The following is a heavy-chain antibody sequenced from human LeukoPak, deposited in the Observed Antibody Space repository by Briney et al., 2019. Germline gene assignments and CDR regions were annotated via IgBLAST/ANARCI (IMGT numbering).Heavy chain of an antibody. Sequence: PSETLSLTCTVSGGSISSYYWSWIRQPAGKGLEWIGRIYSSGGTNYNPSLKSRVSMSVDTSKNQFSLNLSSVTAADTAFCYCAREDNIAMASFDYWGQGTLVTVSS. CDR1: GGSISSYY. V-gene: IGHV4-4*07. D-gene: IGHD5-18*01. J-gene: IGHJ4*02. CDR3: AREDNIAMASFDY. CDR2: IYSSGGT.